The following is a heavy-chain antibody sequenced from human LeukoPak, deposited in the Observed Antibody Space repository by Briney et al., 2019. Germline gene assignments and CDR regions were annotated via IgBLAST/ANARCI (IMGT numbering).Heavy chain of an antibody. CDR2: IYYGGST. D-gene: IGHD6-13*01. CDR1: GGSISSYY. Sequence: SETLSLTCTVSGGSISSYYWSWIRQPPGKGLEWIGYIYYGGSTNYNPSLKSRVTISVDTSKNQFSLKLSSVTAADTAVYYCASKSSSWYPDFQHWGQGTLVTVSS. V-gene: IGHV4-59*01. J-gene: IGHJ1*01. CDR3: ASKSSSWYPDFQH.